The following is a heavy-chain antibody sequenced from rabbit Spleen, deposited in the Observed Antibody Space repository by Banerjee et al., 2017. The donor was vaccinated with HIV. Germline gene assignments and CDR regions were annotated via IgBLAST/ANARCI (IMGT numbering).Heavy chain of an antibody. CDR1: GFSFSGNYW. V-gene: IGHV1S40*01. J-gene: IGHJ4*01. CDR2: IDGDNNGGA. CDR3: ARDLVGVIGWNFYL. Sequence: QSLEESGGDMVKPGASLTLTCTASGFSFSGNYWISWVRQAPGKGLEWIACIDGDNNGGAYYATWASGRFTISRTSSTTVTLRMTSLTAADRATYFCARDLVGVIGWNFYLWGPGTLVTVS. D-gene: IGHD1-1*01.